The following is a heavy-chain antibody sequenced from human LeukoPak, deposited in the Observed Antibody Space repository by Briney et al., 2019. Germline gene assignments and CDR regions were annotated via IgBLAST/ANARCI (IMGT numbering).Heavy chain of an antibody. Sequence: PSETLSLTCSVSEGSMTSYYWTWIRQPPGKGLEWIGYIYYSGTPSYNPSLRGRVTISLDTSTNQFSLKVSSVTAADTAPYYCARGGGWSPYYIDYWGQGTLVTVSS. V-gene: IGHV4-59*01. CDR1: EGSMTSYY. CDR2: IYYSGTP. J-gene: IGHJ4*02. CDR3: ARGGGWSPYYIDY. D-gene: IGHD6-19*01.